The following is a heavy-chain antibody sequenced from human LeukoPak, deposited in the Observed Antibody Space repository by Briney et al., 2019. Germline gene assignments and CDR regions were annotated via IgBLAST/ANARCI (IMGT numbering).Heavy chain of an antibody. J-gene: IGHJ4*02. CDR1: GFTFSIGS. CDR2: ISTSSRTI. CDR3: ARDAPSGSTLQRPTDY. D-gene: IGHD1-1*01. Sequence: PGGSLRLSCAASGFTFSIGSMNWVRQAPGKGLEWVSYISTSSRTIYYTDSVKGRFTISRDNAKNSLFLQMNSLRVDDTAVYYCARDAPSGSTLQRPTDYWGQGTLVTVSS. V-gene: IGHV3-48*01.